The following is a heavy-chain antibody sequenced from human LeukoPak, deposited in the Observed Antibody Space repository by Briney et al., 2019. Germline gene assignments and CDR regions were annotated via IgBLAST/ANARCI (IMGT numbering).Heavy chain of an antibody. CDR1: GYSFSTYW. D-gene: IGHD2-21*02. J-gene: IGHJ3*02. CDR3: ARSHCSGDCYSEAFDI. Sequence: GESLKISCKGSGYSFSTYWIGWVRQMPGKGLEWMGIIYPGDSDTIYSPSLQGQITISADKSLSTAYLQWSSLKASDTAMYYCARSHCSGDCYSEAFDIWGQGTMVTVSS. V-gene: IGHV5-51*01. CDR2: IYPGDSDT.